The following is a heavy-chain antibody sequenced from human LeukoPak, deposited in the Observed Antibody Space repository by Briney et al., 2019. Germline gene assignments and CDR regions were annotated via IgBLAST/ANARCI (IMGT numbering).Heavy chain of an antibody. Sequence: PGGSLRLSCAASGFTFSSYAMHWVRQAPGKGLEWVAVISYDGSNKYYADSVKGRFTISRDNSKNTLYLQMNSLRAEDTAVYYCAREGSSSWYFGYWGQGTLVTVSS. V-gene: IGHV3-30*01. CDR1: GFTFSSYA. CDR2: ISYDGSNK. CDR3: AREGSSSWYFGY. J-gene: IGHJ4*02. D-gene: IGHD6-13*01.